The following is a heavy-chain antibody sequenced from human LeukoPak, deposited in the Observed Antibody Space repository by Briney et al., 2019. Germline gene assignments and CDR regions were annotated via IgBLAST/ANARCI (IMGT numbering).Heavy chain of an antibody. CDR2: IYTSGST. D-gene: IGHD5-24*01. Sequence: PSQTLSLTCTVSGGSISSDNYYGNWIRQPAGKGLEWMGRIYTSGSTNYNPSLKTRVTISIDTSKNQFSLKLTSVTAADTAVYYCLLRRDGYTHFDYWGQGTLVTVS. CDR1: GGSISSDNYY. J-gene: IGHJ4*02. V-gene: IGHV4-61*02. CDR3: LLRRDGYTHFDY.